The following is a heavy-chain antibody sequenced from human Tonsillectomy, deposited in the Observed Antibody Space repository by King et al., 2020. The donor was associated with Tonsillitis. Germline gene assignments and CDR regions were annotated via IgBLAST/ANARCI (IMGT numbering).Heavy chain of an antibody. CDR1: GFTVSSNY. D-gene: IGHD3-10*01. CDR2: IYSGGNT. V-gene: IGHV3-66*01. Sequence: DVQLVESGGGLVQPGGSLRLSCAASGFTVSSNYMSWVRQAPGKGLEWVSLIYSGGNTYNADSVKGRFTISRDNSKNTLYLQMNSLRAEDTAVYYCARDSYYGSGIYAFDIWGQGTMVTVSS. CDR3: ARDSYYGSGIYAFDI. J-gene: IGHJ3*02.